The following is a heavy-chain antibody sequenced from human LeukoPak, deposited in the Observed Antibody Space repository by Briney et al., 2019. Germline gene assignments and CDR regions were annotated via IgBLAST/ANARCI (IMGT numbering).Heavy chain of an antibody. V-gene: IGHV4-59*01. CDR3: ARDRYSSSSYYFDY. CDR2: IYYSGST. Sequence: PSETLSLTCTVSGGSISSYYWSWIRQPPGKGLEWIGYIYYSGSTNYNPSLKSRVTISVDTPKNQFSLKLSSVTAADTAVYYCARDRYSSSSYYFDYWGQGTLVTVSS. J-gene: IGHJ4*02. D-gene: IGHD6-6*01. CDR1: GGSISSYY.